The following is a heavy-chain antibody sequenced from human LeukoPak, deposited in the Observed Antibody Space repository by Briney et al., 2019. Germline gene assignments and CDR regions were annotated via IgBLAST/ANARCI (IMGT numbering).Heavy chain of an antibody. Sequence: ASVKVSCKASGGTFSSYAISWVRQAPGQGLEWMGGIIPIFGTANYAQKFQGRVTITADESTGTAYMELSSLRSEDTAVYYCARSLATYYDFWSGYSYFDYWGQGTLVTVSS. CDR1: GGTFSSYA. V-gene: IGHV1-69*13. CDR3: ARSLATYYDFWSGYSYFDY. CDR2: IIPIFGTA. D-gene: IGHD3-3*01. J-gene: IGHJ4*02.